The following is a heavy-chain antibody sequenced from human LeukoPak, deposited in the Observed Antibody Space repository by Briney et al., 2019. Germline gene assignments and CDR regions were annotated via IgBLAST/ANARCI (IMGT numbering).Heavy chain of an antibody. Sequence: GGSLRLSCAASGFTFSTYWMHWVRQAPGKGLVWVSRIRPEGTTTAYADSVKGRFTISRDNAKNTLFLQMNSLSAEDTAVYYCARDLDWILFDYWGQGTLVTVYS. D-gene: IGHD3-9*01. J-gene: IGHJ4*02. V-gene: IGHV3-74*03. CDR1: GFTFSTYW. CDR3: ARDLDWILFDY. CDR2: IRPEGTTT.